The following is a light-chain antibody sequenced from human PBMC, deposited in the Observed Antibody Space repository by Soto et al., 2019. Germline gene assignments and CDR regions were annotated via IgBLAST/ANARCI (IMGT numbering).Light chain of an antibody. V-gene: IGLV1-40*01. J-gene: IGLJ1*01. CDR2: GNS. Sequence: QSVLTQPPSVSGAPGQRVTISRTGSSSNIGAGYDVHWYQQLPGTAPKLLIYGNSNRPSGVPDRFSGSKSGTSASLAITGLQAEDEADYYCQSYDSSWGVFGTGTKVTVL. CDR1: SSNIGAGYD. CDR3: QSYDSSWGV.